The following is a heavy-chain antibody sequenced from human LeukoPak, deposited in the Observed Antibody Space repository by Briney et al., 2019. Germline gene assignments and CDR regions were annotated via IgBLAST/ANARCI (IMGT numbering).Heavy chain of an antibody. CDR1: GFTVSSNY. J-gene: IGHJ6*02. D-gene: IGHD2-15*01. CDR3: ARSGSSEYCSGGSCYYYYYGMDV. V-gene: IGHV3-66*01. CDR2: IYSGGST. Sequence: PGGSLRLSCAASGFTVSSNYMSWVRQAPGKGLEWVSVIYSGGSTYYADSVKGRFTISRDNSKNTLYLQMNSLRAEDTAVHYRARSGSSEYCSGGSCYYYYYGMDVWGQGTTVTVSS.